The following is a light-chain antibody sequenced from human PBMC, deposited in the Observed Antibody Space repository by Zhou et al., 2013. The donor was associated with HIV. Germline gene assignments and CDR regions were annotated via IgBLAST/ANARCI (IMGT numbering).Light chain of an antibody. Sequence: EVVLTQSPATLSLSPGERATLSCRASQSVSRYLAWYQQKPGQAPRLLIYDASNRATGVPARFSGSGSGTDFTLTISSLEPEDFAVYYCQHRSNWPPLFGQGTRLEIK. J-gene: IGKJ5*01. V-gene: IGKV3-11*01. CDR3: QHRSNWPPL. CDR1: QSVSRY. CDR2: DAS.